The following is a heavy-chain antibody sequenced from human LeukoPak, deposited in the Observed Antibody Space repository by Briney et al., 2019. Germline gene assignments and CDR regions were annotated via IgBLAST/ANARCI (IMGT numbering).Heavy chain of an antibody. D-gene: IGHD6-13*01. CDR1: GFNFSSYA. V-gene: IGHV3-30-3*01. CDR2: ISYDGSNK. J-gene: IGHJ4*02. CDR3: ARDRGIAAAGTLGY. Sequence: GGSLRLSCAASGFNFSSYAMHWVRQAPGKGLEWVAVISYDGSNKYYADSVKGRFTISRDNSKNTLYLQMNSLRAEDTAVYYCARDRGIAAAGTLGYWGQGTLVTVSS.